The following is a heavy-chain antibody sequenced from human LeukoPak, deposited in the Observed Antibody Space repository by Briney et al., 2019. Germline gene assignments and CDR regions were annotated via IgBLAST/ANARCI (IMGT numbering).Heavy chain of an antibody. V-gene: IGHV1-18*01. CDR1: GYTFTSYG. J-gene: IGHJ4*02. CDR3: ARDGEGDYYDSSGYPRY. D-gene: IGHD3-22*01. CDR2: ISAYNGNT. Sequence: ASVKVSCKASGYTFTSYGISWVRQAPGQGLEWMGWISAYNGNTNYAQKLQGRVTMTTDTSTSTAYMELRSLRSDDTAVYYCARDGEGDYYDSSGYPRYWGQGTLATVSS.